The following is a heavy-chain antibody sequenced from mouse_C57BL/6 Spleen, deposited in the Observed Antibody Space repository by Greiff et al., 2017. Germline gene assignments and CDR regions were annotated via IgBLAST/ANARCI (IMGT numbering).Heavy chain of an antibody. D-gene: IGHD1-1*01. Sequence: VQLQQPGAELVKPGASVKLSCKASGYTFTSYWMHWVKQRPGQGLEWIGEIDPSDSYTNYNQKFKGKSTLTVDKSSSTAYMQLSSLTSEDSAVYYCARYGYGSSFPWFAYWGQGTLVTVAA. CDR2: IDPSDSYT. CDR3: ARYGYGSSFPWFAY. CDR1: GYTFTSYW. V-gene: IGHV1-69*01. J-gene: IGHJ3*01.